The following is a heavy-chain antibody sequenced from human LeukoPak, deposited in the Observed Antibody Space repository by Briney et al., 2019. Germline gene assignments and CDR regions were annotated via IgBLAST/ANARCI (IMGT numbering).Heavy chain of an antibody. CDR1: GGSISSGGYS. Sequence: SETLSLTCAVSGGSISSGGYSWSWIRQPPGKGLEWIGYIYYSGSTNYNPSLKSRVTISVDTSKNQFSLKLSSVTAADTAVYYCARDSHGYSYDMEAFDIWGQGTMVTVSS. J-gene: IGHJ3*02. CDR2: IYYSGST. CDR3: ARDSHGYSYDMEAFDI. D-gene: IGHD5-18*01. V-gene: IGHV4-61*08.